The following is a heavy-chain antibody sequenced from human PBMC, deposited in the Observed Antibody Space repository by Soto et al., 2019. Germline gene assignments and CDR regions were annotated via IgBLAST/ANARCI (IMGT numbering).Heavy chain of an antibody. D-gene: IGHD3-10*01. CDR2: IIPSFATG. Sequence: ASVKVSCKASGGTFSSYAISWVRQAPGQGLEWMGGIIPSFATGNSAPEFQGRLTITADKSTTTAYMELSSLRSEDTAVYYCARSYYGSGSYWFYGMDVWGQGTTVTVSS. CDR1: GGTFSSYA. J-gene: IGHJ6*02. V-gene: IGHV1-69*06. CDR3: ARSYYGSGSYWFYGMDV.